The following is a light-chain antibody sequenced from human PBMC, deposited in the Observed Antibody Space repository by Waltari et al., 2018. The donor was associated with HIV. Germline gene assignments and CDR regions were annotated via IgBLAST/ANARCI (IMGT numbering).Light chain of an antibody. J-gene: IGKJ2*01. CDR1: GNMGIY. V-gene: IGKV3-11*01. CDR2: YAS. CDR3: QQRSNWPPYT. Sequence: PGERATLSCRADGNMGIYLACYQPRPGQAPRLVIYYASKRATGIPGRFSGSGSGTDFTLTISGLETEDSAVDYCQQRSNWPPYTFGQGTSLEIK.